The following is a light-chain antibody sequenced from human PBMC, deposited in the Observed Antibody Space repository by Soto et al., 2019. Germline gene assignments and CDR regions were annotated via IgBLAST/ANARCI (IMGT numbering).Light chain of an antibody. Sequence: VMTQAPATLSVSPGERATLSCRASQSVSSNLAWYQQKPGQAPRLLIYGASTRATGIPARFSGSGSGTEFTLTISSLQSDDFATYYCQQYNSFLTFGGGTKVDIK. CDR1: QSVSSN. CDR3: QQYNSFLT. V-gene: IGKV3-15*01. J-gene: IGKJ4*01. CDR2: GAS.